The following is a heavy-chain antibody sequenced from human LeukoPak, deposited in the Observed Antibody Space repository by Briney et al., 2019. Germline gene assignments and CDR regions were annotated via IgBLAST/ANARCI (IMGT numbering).Heavy chain of an antibody. CDR1: GGSISSYY. Sequence: PSETLSLTCTVSGGSISSYYWSWIRQPPGKGLEWIGYIYYSGSTNYNPSLKSRVTISVDTSKNQFSLKLSSVTAADTAVYYCARLPAAIQRYPYYYYYMDVWGKGTTVTVSS. CDR2: IYYSGST. CDR3: ARLPAAIQRYPYYYYYMDV. J-gene: IGHJ6*03. D-gene: IGHD2-2*02. V-gene: IGHV4-59*12.